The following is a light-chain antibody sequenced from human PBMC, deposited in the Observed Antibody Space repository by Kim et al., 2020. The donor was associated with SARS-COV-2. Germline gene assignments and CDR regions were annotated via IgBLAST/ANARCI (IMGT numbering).Light chain of an antibody. CDR2: NNN. CDR1: GSNIGSNV. V-gene: IGLV1-44*01. CDR3: VAWDDSLNGRA. Sequence: GHSVTISCSGSGSNIGSNVVNWYQHVPGTAPKLLIYNNNQRPSRVPDRFSGFKSGTSASLAVSGLHSEDEADYYCVAWDDSLNGRAFGTGTKVTVL. J-gene: IGLJ1*01.